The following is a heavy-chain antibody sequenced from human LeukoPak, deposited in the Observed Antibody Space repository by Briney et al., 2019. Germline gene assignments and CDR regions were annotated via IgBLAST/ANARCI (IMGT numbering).Heavy chain of an antibody. J-gene: IGHJ6*02. Sequence: SETLSLTCAVYGGSFSGYYWSWIRQPPGKGLEWISEITDSGTTNYNPSLKSRVTMSVDTPKNRSSLKRGWVTAAATALYYCARSARLYCSGGSCYETPENSYHGLDIWGQGTPVTVSS. CDR3: ARSARLYCSGGSCYETPENSYHGLDI. V-gene: IGHV4-34*01. CDR2: ITDSGTT. CDR1: GGSFSGYY. D-gene: IGHD2-15*01.